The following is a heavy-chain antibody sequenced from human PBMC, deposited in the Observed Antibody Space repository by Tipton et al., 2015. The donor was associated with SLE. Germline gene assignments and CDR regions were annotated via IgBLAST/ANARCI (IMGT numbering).Heavy chain of an antibody. CDR3: ARLNHATAIASFDY. V-gene: IGHV4-59*01. D-gene: IGHD2-21*02. CDR2: IYYNGHT. CDR1: GDSITSYY. Sequence: TLSLTCTVSGDSITSYYWNWIRQPPGKGLEWIGYIYYNGHTNYSPSLKSRVTLSVDKSKNQFSLTLSSVTAADTAVYYCARLNHATAIASFDYWGQGNLVTVSS. J-gene: IGHJ4*02.